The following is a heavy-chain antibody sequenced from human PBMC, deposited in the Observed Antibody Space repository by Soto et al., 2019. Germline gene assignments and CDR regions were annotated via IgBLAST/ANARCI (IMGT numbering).Heavy chain of an antibody. J-gene: IGHJ6*02. D-gene: IGHD2-2*01. CDR1: GGTFSNYA. Sequence: QVQLVQSGAEVRKPGSSVTVSCKASGGTFSNYAISWVRQAPEQGLEWMGGIIPIVGTGSYAQKFQGRVTITADEPTTTAYMELSSLRFEDTAVYYCARVVILVPTASTHYYYHMDVWGPGTTVTVSS. CDR2: IIPIVGTG. V-gene: IGHV1-69*01. CDR3: ARVVILVPTASTHYYYHMDV.